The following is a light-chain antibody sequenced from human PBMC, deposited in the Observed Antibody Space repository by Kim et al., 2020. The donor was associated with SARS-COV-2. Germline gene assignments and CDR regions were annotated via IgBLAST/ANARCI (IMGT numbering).Light chain of an antibody. V-gene: IGLV3-1*01. J-gene: IGLJ1*01. CDR3: EAGDSSTHSYV. CDR1: KLGDKY. CDR2: QDN. Sequence: SYELTQPPSVSVSPGQTASITCSGYKLGDKYVSWYQQKPGQSPVVVIYQDNQRPSGIPERFSGSNSGNTATLTISGTQAMDEADYYCEAGDSSTHSYVFGAGTKVTGL.